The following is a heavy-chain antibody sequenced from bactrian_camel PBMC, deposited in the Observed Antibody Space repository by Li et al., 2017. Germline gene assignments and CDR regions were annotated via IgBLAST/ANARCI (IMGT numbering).Heavy chain of an antibody. V-gene: IGHV3S1*01. D-gene: IGHD7*01. CDR1: TYSNYC. CDR2: MWTDDGGAP. Sequence: QVQLVESGGGSVQPGGSLRLTCTAATYSNYCMGWFRQAPGKEREAVAVMWTDDGGAPRYADSVKGRFTISHDNAKKTAYLQLYNLKTDDTGLYYCEVGDCRFGGCFPPAWGPRSPSP. J-gene: IGHJ4*01.